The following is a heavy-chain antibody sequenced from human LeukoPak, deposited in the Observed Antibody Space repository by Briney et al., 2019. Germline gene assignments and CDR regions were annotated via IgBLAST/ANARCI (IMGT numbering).Heavy chain of an antibody. CDR2: FDPEDGET. CDR1: GYTLTELS. Sequence: EASVKVSCKVSGYTLTELSMHWVRQAPGKGLEWMGGFDPEDGETIYAQKFQGRVTITADESTSTAYMELSSLRSEDTAVYYCARDEAQNDYGDYEIAYWGQGTLVTVSS. V-gene: IGHV1-24*01. J-gene: IGHJ4*02. D-gene: IGHD4-17*01. CDR3: ARDEAQNDYGDYEIAY.